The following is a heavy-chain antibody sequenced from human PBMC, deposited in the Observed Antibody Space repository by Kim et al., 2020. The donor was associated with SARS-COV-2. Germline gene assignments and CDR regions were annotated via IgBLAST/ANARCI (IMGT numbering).Heavy chain of an antibody. D-gene: IGHD4-4*01. CDR2: IYYTGST. V-gene: IGHV4-59*08. CDR1: GGSISSHY. J-gene: IGHJ2*01. Sequence: SETLSLTCTVSGGSISSHYWSWIRRPPGKGLEWIGYIYYTGSTNYNPSLKSRVTMSVDTSKNQFSLRLNSVTAADAAMYYCARRYSNYWYFALWGRGTLV. CDR3: ARRYSNYWYFAL.